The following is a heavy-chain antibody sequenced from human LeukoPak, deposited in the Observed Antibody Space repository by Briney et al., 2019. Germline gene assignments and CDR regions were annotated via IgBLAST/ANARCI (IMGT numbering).Heavy chain of an antibody. CDR2: IGTAGDT. D-gene: IGHD4-23*01. CDR1: GFTFSSYD. Sequence: QSGGSLRLSCAASGFTFSSYDMHGVRQATGKGLEWVSVIGTAGDTYYPGSVKGRFTISRENAKNSLYLQMNSLRAGDTAVYFCARDLRGNRDYWGQGTLVTVSS. J-gene: IGHJ4*02. CDR3: ARDLRGNRDY. V-gene: IGHV3-13*04.